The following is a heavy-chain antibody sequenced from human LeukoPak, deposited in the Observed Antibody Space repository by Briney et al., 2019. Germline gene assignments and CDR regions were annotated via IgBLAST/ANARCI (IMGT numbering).Heavy chain of an antibody. CDR2: IGASSATI. CDR3: AKVFGVEYFYYMDV. CDR1: GFSFSSYS. V-gene: IGHV3-48*04. Sequence: GGSLRLSCAASGFSFSSYSMNWVRQAPGKGLEWISYIGASSATIYYADSVQGRFTISRDNAKNSLYLQMDNLRAEDTAAYYCAKVFGVEYFYYMDVWGNGATVIVSS. J-gene: IGHJ6*03. D-gene: IGHD3-3*01.